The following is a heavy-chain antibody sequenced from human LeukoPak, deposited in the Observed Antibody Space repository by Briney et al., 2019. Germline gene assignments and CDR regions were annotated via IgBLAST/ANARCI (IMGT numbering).Heavy chain of an antibody. Sequence: SQTLSLTCTVSGGSISSGSYYWSWIRQPAGKGLGWIGRIYTSGSTNYNPSLKSRVTISVDTSKNQFSLKLSSVTAADTAVYYCARVSEQQLVRGNWFDPWGQGTLVTVSS. J-gene: IGHJ5*02. CDR3: ARVSEQQLVRGNWFDP. CDR2: IYTSGST. V-gene: IGHV4-61*02. D-gene: IGHD6-13*01. CDR1: GGSISSGSYY.